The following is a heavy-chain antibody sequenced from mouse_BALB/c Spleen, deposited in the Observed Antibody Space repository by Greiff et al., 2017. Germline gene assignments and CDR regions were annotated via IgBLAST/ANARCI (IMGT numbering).Heavy chain of an antibody. Sequence: DVKLVESGGGLVKPGGSLKLSCAASGFTFSSYAMSWVRQTPEKRMEWVASISSGGSTYYPDSVKGRFTISRDNARNILYLQMSSLRSEDTAMYYCAREVVADYWGQGTTLTVSS. J-gene: IGHJ2*01. V-gene: IGHV5-6-5*01. CDR3: AREVVADY. CDR1: GFTFSSYA. D-gene: IGHD1-1*01. CDR2: ISSGGST.